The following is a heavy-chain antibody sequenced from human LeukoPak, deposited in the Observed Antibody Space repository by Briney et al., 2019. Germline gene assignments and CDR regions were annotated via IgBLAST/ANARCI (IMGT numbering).Heavy chain of an antibody. Sequence: GGSLRLSRTASGFTFSTYSMNWVRQAPGKGLEWVSYISSSSSTIYYADSVKGRFTISRDNAKNSLYLQMNSLRDEDTAVYYCARASFQRWLQLGGDWGQGTLVTVSS. J-gene: IGHJ4*02. D-gene: IGHD5-24*01. CDR2: ISSSSSTI. CDR3: ARASFQRWLQLGGD. CDR1: GFTFSTYS. V-gene: IGHV3-48*02.